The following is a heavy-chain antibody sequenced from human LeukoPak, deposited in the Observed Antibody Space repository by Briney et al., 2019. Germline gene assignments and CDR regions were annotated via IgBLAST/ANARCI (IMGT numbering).Heavy chain of an antibody. CDR3: ARVRGSGWYDY. V-gene: IGHV3-21*01. J-gene: IGHJ4*02. CDR1: GFTFSSYS. Sequence: GGSLRLSCAASGFTFSSYSMNWVRQAPGKGLEWVSSVSSSSSYIYYADSVMGRFTISRDNAKNSLYLQMNSLRAEDTAVYYCARVRGSGWYDYWGQGTLVTVSS. CDR2: VSSSSSYI. D-gene: IGHD6-19*01.